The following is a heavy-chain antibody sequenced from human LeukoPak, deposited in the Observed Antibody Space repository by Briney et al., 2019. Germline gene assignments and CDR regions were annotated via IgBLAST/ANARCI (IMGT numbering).Heavy chain of an antibody. J-gene: IGHJ6*02. CDR3: ASGYEAYYYYYGMDV. D-gene: IGHD5-12*01. CDR2: INSAGSST. V-gene: IGHV3-74*01. CDR1: VFTFRSYW. Sequence: GGSLRLSCAVCVFTFRSYWMLWARHSRGKGRVWVSRINSAGSSTSYADSMKSLFTIARDNAKTTLYLQMNSLRAEDTAVYYCASGYEAYYYYYGMDVWGQGTTVTVSS.